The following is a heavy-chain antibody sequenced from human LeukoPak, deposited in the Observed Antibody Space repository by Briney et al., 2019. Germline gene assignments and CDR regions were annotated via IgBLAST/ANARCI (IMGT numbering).Heavy chain of an antibody. D-gene: IGHD2-15*01. CDR3: ARGGIYYCSGGYCYHMDV. J-gene: IGHJ6*02. CDR1: GFTFSSFG. Sequence: GRSLRLSCAASGFTFSSFGMHWVRQAPGKGLEWVAIISYDGSNKYYADSVKGRFTISRDNSKNTLYLQMNSLRAEDTAVYYCARGGIYYCSGGYCYHMDVWGQGTTVTVSS. CDR2: ISYDGSNK. V-gene: IGHV3-30*03.